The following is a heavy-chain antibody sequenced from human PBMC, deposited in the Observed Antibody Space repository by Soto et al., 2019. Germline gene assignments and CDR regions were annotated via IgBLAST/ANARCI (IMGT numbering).Heavy chain of an antibody. CDR3: ARDPYEHSGYRDY. CDR1: GFTVSSNY. D-gene: IGHD5-12*01. Sequence: EVQLVESGGGLVQPGGSLRLSCAASGFTVSSNYMSWVRQAPGKGLEWVSVLYSGGSTYYADSVKGRFTISRDNSKNTLYLHMNSLRAEDTAVYYCARDPYEHSGYRDYWGQGTLVNVSS. J-gene: IGHJ4*02. CDR2: LYSGGST. V-gene: IGHV3-66*01.